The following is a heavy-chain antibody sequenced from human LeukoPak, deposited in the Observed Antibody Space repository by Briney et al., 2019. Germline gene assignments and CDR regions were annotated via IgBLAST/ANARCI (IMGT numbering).Heavy chain of an antibody. V-gene: IGHV4-59*01. Sequence: SETLSLTCTVPGGSISSYYWSWIRQPPGKGLEWIGYIYYSGSTNYNPSLKSRVTISVDTSKNQFSLKLSSVTAADAAVYYCARVRYYYDSSGYYFYFDYWGQGTLVTVSS. CDR1: GGSISSYY. D-gene: IGHD3-22*01. CDR2: IYYSGST. CDR3: ARVRYYYDSSGYYFYFDY. J-gene: IGHJ4*02.